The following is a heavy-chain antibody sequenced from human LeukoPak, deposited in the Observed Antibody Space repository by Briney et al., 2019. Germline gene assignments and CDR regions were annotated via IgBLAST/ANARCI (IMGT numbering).Heavy chain of an antibody. CDR3: ASSFLSPLGVRGPPDY. V-gene: IGHV3-21*01. Sequence: GGSLRLSCAASGFTFSSYSMNWVRQAPGKGLEWVSSISSSSSYIYYADSVKGRFTISRDNAKNSLYLQMNSLRAEDTAVYYCASSFLSPLGVRGPPDYWGQGTLVTVSS. J-gene: IGHJ4*02. D-gene: IGHD3-10*01. CDR2: ISSSSSYI. CDR1: GFTFSSYS.